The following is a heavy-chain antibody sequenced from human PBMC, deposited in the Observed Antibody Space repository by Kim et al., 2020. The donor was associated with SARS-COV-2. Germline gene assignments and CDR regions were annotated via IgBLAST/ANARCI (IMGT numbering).Heavy chain of an antibody. Sequence: GGSLRLSCAASGFTFSSYEMNWVRQAPGKGLEWVSYISSSGSTIYYADSVKGRFTISRDNAKNSLYLQMNSLRAEDTAVYYCARGELLWFGDPYGMDVWGQGTTVTVSS. CDR2: ISSSGSTI. J-gene: IGHJ6*02. D-gene: IGHD3-10*01. CDR3: ARGELLWFGDPYGMDV. V-gene: IGHV3-48*03. CDR1: GFTFSSYE.